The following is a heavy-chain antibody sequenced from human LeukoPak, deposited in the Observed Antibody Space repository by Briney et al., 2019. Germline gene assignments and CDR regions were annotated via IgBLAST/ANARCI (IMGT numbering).Heavy chain of an antibody. Sequence: SETLSLTCTVSGGSVSNYYWSWIRQSPGKGLEWIGYIYYTETSYNPSLKSRVTISVDTSKNQFPLKLSSVTAADTAVYYCARLFVAAAGTGGYYYYYMDVWGKGTTVTVSS. J-gene: IGHJ6*03. CDR2: IYYTET. D-gene: IGHD6-13*01. CDR3: ARLFVAAAGTGGYYYYYMDV. V-gene: IGHV4-59*02. CDR1: GGSVSNYY.